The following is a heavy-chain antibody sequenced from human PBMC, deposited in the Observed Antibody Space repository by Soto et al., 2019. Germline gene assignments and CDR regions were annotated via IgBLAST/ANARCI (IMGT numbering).Heavy chain of an antibody. V-gene: IGHV1-24*01. CDR1: GYTLTELS. Sequence: GASVKVSCKVSGYTLTELSMHWVRQAPGKGLEWMGGFDPEDGETIYAQKFQGRVTMTEDTSTDTAYMELSSLRSEDTAVYYCATLVGRYYDFWSGYSKVRPFDYWGQGTLVTVSS. D-gene: IGHD3-3*01. CDR2: FDPEDGET. CDR3: ATLVGRYYDFWSGYSKVRPFDY. J-gene: IGHJ4*02.